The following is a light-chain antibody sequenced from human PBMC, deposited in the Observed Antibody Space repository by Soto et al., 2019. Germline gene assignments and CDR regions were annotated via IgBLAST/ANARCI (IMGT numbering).Light chain of an antibody. J-gene: IGKJ1*01. Sequence: DIQMTQSPSTLSASVGDRVTITCRASQSISSWLAWYQQKPGKAPKLLIYKASSLESGDPSRFSGSGSGTEFPLTISSLQPDDFATYCCQRYNSYPWTFRQGTKVEIK. V-gene: IGKV1-5*03. CDR1: QSISSW. CDR2: KAS. CDR3: QRYNSYPWT.